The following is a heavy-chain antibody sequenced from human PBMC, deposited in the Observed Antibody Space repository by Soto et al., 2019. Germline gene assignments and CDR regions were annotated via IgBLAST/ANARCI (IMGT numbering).Heavy chain of an antibody. J-gene: IGHJ4*02. D-gene: IGHD5-12*01. CDR1: GFSLSTSGEG. V-gene: IGHV2-5*02. Sequence: QITLKESGPTLVKPTQTLTLTCTFSGFSLSTSGEGVGWIRQPPGKPLEWLALIYWDDDKRYSPALKSRLTITKDTSKKQVVLRMTNMYPVNTATYYCAHHPPTKPPIYYFDYWGQGTLVTVSS. CDR3: AHHPPTKPPIYYFDY. CDR2: IYWDDDK.